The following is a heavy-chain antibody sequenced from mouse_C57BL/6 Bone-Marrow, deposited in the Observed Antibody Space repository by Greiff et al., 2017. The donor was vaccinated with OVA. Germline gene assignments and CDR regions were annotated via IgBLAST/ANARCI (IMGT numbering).Heavy chain of an antibody. CDR2: IDPENGDT. Sequence: EVKVVESGAELVRPGASVKLSCTASGFNIKDDYMHWVKQRPEQGLEWIGWIDPENGDTEYASKFQGKATITADTSSNTAYLQLSSLTSEDTAVYYCTTTGGAYWGQGTLVTVSA. J-gene: IGHJ3*01. V-gene: IGHV14-4*01. CDR1: GFNIKDDY. CDR3: TTTGGAY.